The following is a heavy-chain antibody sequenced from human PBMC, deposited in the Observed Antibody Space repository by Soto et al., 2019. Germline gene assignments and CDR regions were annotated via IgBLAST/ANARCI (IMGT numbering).Heavy chain of an antibody. V-gene: IGHV4-31*03. CDR3: ARDTWFGESRVAFDI. D-gene: IGHD3-10*01. CDR1: GGSISSGGYY. J-gene: IGHJ3*02. Sequence: KDSETLSLTCTVSGGSISSGGYYWSWIRQHPGKGLEWIGYIYYSGSTYYNPSLKSRVTISVDTSKNQFSLKLSSVTAADTAVYYCARDTWFGESRVAFDIWGQGTMVTVSS. CDR2: IYYSGST.